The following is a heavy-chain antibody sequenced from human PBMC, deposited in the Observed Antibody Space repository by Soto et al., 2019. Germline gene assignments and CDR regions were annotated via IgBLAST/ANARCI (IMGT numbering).Heavy chain of an antibody. V-gene: IGHV3-74*01. D-gene: IGHD3-3*01. CDR3: ARDPEAGFWSGNRYYYYYYMDV. J-gene: IGHJ6*03. Sequence: GGSLRLSCAASGFTFSSYWMHWVRQAPGKGLVWVSRINSDGSSTSYADSVKGRFTISRDNAKNTLYLQMNSLRAEDTAVYYCARDPEAGFWSGNRYYYYYYMDVWGKGTTVTVSS. CDR1: GFTFSSYW. CDR2: INSDGSST.